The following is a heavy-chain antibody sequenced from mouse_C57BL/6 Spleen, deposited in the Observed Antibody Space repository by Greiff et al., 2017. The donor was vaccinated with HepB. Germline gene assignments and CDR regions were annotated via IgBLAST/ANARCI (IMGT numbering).Heavy chain of an antibody. CDR1: GFTFSSYT. V-gene: IGHV5-9*01. Sequence: VKLEESGGGLVKPGGSLKLSCAASGFTFSSYTMSWVRQTPEKRLEWVATISGGGGNTYYPDSVKGRFTISRDNAKNTLYLQMSSLRSEDTALYYCARALYYYGSSPFDYWGQGTTLTVSS. CDR3: ARALYYYGSSPFDY. D-gene: IGHD1-1*01. CDR2: ISGGGGNT. J-gene: IGHJ2*01.